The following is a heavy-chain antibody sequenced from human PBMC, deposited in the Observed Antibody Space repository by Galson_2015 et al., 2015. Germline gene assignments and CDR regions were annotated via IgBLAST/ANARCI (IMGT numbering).Heavy chain of an antibody. CDR3: ASSIAVAGYYFDY. V-gene: IGHV4-61*08. D-gene: IGHD6-19*01. J-gene: IGHJ4*02. Sequence: ETLSLTCTVSGGSISSGGYYWSWIRQHPGKGLEWIGYIYYSGSTNYNPSLKSRVTISVDTSKNQFSLKLSSVTAADTAVYYCASSIAVAGYYFDYWGQGTLVTVSS. CDR2: IYYSGST. CDR1: GGSISSGGYY.